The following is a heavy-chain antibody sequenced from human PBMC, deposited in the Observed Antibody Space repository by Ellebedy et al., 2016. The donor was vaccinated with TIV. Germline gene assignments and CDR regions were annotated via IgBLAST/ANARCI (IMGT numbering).Heavy chain of an antibody. CDR1: GFGFSGYGM. CDR3: ARGEDTLVPHY. Sequence: GSLRLSXAASGFGFSGYGMSWVRQAPGKGLEWIGEIYHTGSTNYNPSLRSRVTISVDKSKHQFSLKLSSVTAADTAVYYCARGEDTLVPHYWGQGTLVTVSS. J-gene: IGHJ4*02. D-gene: IGHD3-10*01. CDR2: IYHTGST. V-gene: IGHV4-4*02.